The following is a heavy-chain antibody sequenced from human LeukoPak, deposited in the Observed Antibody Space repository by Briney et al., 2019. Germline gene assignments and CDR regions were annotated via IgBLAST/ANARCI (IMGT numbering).Heavy chain of an antibody. CDR3: AKGRTRGDYGDQGDY. Sequence: GGSLRLSCAASGFTFSSYAMHWVRQAPGKGLEWVAVISYDGGNKYYADSVKGRFTISRDNSKNTLYLQMNSLRAEDTAVYYCAKGRTRGDYGDQGDYWGQGTLVTVSS. CDR2: ISYDGGNK. V-gene: IGHV3-30-3*01. J-gene: IGHJ4*02. CDR1: GFTFSSYA. D-gene: IGHD4-17*01.